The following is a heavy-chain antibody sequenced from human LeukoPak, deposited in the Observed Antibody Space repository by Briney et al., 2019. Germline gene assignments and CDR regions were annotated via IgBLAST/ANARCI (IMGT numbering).Heavy chain of an antibody. CDR1: GGSISSGGYS. D-gene: IGHD5-18*01. CDR2: IYYSGST. J-gene: IGHJ4*02. V-gene: IGHV4-30-2*05. Sequence: EASQTLSLTCAVSGGSISSGGYSWSRIRQPPGKGLEWIGYIYYSGSTNYNPPLKSRVTISVDTSKNQFSLKLSSVTAADTAVYYCARWGGYSYGPTFDYWGQGTLVTVSS. CDR3: ARWGGYSYGPTFDY.